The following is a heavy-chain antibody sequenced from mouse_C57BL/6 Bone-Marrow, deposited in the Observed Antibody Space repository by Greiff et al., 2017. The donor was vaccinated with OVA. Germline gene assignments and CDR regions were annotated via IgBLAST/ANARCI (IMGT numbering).Heavy chain of an antibody. J-gene: IGHJ4*01. V-gene: IGHV1-64*01. CDR1: GYTFTSYW. CDR2: IHPNSGST. D-gene: IGHD1-1*01. CDR3: ARLVADAMDY. Sequence: QVQLQQPGAELVKPGASVKLSCKASGYTFTSYWMHWVKQRPGQGLEWIGMIHPNSGSTNYNEKFKSKATLTVDKSSRTAYRQLSSLTSEDSAVYYCARLVADAMDYWGQGTSVSVSS.